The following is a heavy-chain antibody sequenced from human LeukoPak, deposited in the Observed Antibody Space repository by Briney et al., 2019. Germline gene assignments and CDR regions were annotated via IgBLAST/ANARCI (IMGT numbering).Heavy chain of an antibody. J-gene: IGHJ4*02. D-gene: IGHD5-18*01. Sequence: GGSLRLSCAASEFTFSSYWMSWVRQAPGKGLEWVSTISGGGGSTYYADSVKGRFTISRDNSKNTLYLQMNSLRVEDTAVYYCAKDRYSYGLWGQGTLVTVSS. CDR1: EFTFSSYW. CDR2: ISGGGGST. V-gene: IGHV3-23*01. CDR3: AKDRYSYGL.